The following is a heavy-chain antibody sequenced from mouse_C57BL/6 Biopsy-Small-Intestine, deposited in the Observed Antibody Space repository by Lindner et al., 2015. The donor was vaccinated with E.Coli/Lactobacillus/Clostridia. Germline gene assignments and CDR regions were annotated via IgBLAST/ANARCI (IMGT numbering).Heavy chain of an antibody. Sequence: VNGLLQGLWLHLYRLWYQLGATRPLDKAVEYMGWITTYNGNTNYAQKLQGRVTMTTDTSTNTAYMELRSLRSDDTAVYFCARDAMSGADYWGQGTLVTVSS. D-gene: IGHD1-1*02. CDR3: ARDAMSGADY. J-gene: IGHJ4*01. V-gene: IGHV1-79*01. CDR1: LHLYRLW. CDR2: ITTYNGNT.